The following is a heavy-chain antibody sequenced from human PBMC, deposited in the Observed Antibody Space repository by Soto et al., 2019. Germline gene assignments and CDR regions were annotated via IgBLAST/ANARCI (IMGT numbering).Heavy chain of an antibody. D-gene: IGHD6-13*01. Sequence: PSLSCAVSAGSISSSNWLCWVRQPPGKGLEWIGEIYHRGSTNYNPSLKSRVTISVDKSKNQFSLKLSSVTAADTAVYYCASRSSSWYAGFDYWGQGTLVTVSS. CDR3: ASRSSSWYAGFDY. J-gene: IGHJ4*02. CDR2: IYHRGST. V-gene: IGHV4-4*02. CDR1: AGSISSSNW.